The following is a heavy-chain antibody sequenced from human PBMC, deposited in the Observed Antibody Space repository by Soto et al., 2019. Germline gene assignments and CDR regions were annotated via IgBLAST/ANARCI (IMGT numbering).Heavy chain of an antibody. J-gene: IGHJ5*02. D-gene: IGHD4-17*01. CDR1: GYSFTSYW. CDR2: IYPGDSDT. CDR3: ARRRGFGDYVGWFDP. V-gene: IGHV5-51*01. Sequence: PGESLKICCKGSGYSFTSYWIGWVRQMPGKGLEWMGIIYPGDSDTRYSPSFQGQVTISADKSISTAYLQWSSLKASDTAMYYCARRRGFGDYVGWFDPWGQGTLVTVSS.